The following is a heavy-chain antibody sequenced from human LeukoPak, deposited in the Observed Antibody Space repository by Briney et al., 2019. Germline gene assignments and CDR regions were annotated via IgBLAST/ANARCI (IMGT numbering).Heavy chain of an antibody. V-gene: IGHV4-39*01. D-gene: IGHD6-19*01. CDR3: ARQVVAVAGTGYFDY. CDR1: GGSIRSSSYY. CDR2: IYYSGST. Sequence: SETLSLTCTVSGGSIRSSSYYWGWIRQPPGKGLEWIGSIYYSGSTYYNASLKSRGTISVDTSKNQFSLKLNSVTAADTAVYFCARQVVAVAGTGYFDYWGQGTLVTVSS. J-gene: IGHJ4*02.